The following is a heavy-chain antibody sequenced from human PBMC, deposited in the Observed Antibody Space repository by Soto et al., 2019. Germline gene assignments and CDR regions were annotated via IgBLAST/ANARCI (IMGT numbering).Heavy chain of an antibody. J-gene: IGHJ3*02. Sequence: QVQLQESGPGLVKPSDTLSLTCAVSGYSITNVNWWAWIRQPPGKGLEWIGYIFHSGTTHYNPSLKSRVTMSVDTSKNQFSLRVYSLTAEDTAVYYCARSPYADALDIWGQGTMVTVSS. CDR3: ARSPYADALDI. V-gene: IGHV4-28*01. CDR2: IFHSGTT. CDR1: GYSITNVNW. D-gene: IGHD2-2*01.